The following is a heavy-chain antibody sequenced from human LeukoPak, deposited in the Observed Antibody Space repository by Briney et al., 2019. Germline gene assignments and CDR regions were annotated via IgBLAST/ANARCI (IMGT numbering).Heavy chain of an antibody. CDR2: INHSGST. D-gene: IGHD6-19*01. CDR3: ARGRVAGKPNDY. V-gene: IGHV4-34*01. Sequence: SETLSLTCAVYGGSFSGYDWSWIRQPPGKGLEWIGEINHSGSTNYNPSLKSRVTISVDTSKNQFSLKLSSVTAADTAVYYCARGRVAGKPNDYWGQGTLVTVSS. CDR1: GGSFSGYD. J-gene: IGHJ4*02.